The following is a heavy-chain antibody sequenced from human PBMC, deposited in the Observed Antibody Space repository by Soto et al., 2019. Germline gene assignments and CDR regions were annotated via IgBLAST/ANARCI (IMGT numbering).Heavy chain of an antibody. CDR2: INPSGGST. CDR3: ASTSSGWKIFDY. V-gene: IGHV1-46*01. D-gene: IGHD6-25*01. Sequence: ASVKVSCKASGYTFTSYYMHWVRQAPGQGLEWMGIINPSGGSTSYAQKFQGRVTMTRDTSTSTVYMELSSLRSEDTAVYYCASTSSGWKIFDYWGQGTLVTVSS. CDR1: GYTFTSYY. J-gene: IGHJ4*02.